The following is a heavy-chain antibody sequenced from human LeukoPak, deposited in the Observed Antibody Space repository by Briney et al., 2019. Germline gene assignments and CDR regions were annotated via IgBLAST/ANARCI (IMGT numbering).Heavy chain of an antibody. CDR3: ARAGVLRYFDWLYRGEGFYFDY. J-gene: IGHJ4*02. V-gene: IGHV1-8*02. CDR1: GYTFTSYG. D-gene: IGHD3-9*01. Sequence: GASVKVSCKASGYTFTSYGITWVRQATGQGLEWMGWMNPNSGNTGYAQKFQGRVTMTRNTSISTAYMELSSLRSEDTAVYYCARAGVLRYFDWLYRGEGFYFDYWGQGTLVTVSS. CDR2: MNPNSGNT.